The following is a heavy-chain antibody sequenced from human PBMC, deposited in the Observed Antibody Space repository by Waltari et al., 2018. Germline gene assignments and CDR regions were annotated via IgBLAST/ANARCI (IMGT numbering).Heavy chain of an antibody. CDR2: IKSTTDGGTT. J-gene: IGHJ6*02. V-gene: IGHV3-15*01. CDR3: TYGDYYYYYGMDV. Sequence: EVQLVESGGGLVKPGGSLRLSCAASGFTFSNAWMSWVRQAPGKGLEWVGRIKSTTDGGTTDYAAPVKGRFTISRDESKNTLYLQMNSLKTEDTAVYYCTYGDYYYYYGMDVWGQGTTVTVSS. CDR1: GFTFSNAW. D-gene: IGHD4-17*01.